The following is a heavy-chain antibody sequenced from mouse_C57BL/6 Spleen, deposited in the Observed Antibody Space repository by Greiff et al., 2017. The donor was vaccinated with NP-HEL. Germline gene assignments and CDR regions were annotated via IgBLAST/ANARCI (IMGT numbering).Heavy chain of an antibody. CDR1: GYAFSSSW. D-gene: IGHD2-5*01. J-gene: IGHJ2*01. CDR2: IYPGDGGT. CDR3: ERWAYSNYLGGCFDY. Sequence: VQLQQSGPELVKPGASVKISCKASGYAFSSSWMHWVKQRPGKGLEWIGRIYPGDGGTNYNGKFKGKATLTADKSSSTAYMQLSSLTSEDSAVYFGERWAYSNYLGGCFDYWGQGTTLTVSS. V-gene: IGHV1-82*01.